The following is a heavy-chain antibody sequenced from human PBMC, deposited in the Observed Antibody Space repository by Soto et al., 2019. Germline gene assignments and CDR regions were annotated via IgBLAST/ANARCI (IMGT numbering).Heavy chain of an antibody. CDR2: ISSSSSTI. V-gene: IGHV3-48*01. CDR3: ARDPGRIAARPSYYYYYMDV. Sequence: GGSLRLSCAASGFTFSSYSMNWVRQAPGKGLEWVSYISSSSSTIYYADSVKGRFTISRDNAKNSLYLQMNSLRAEDTAVYYCARDPGRIAARPSYYYYYMDVWGKGTTVTVSS. J-gene: IGHJ6*03. CDR1: GFTFSSYS. D-gene: IGHD6-6*01.